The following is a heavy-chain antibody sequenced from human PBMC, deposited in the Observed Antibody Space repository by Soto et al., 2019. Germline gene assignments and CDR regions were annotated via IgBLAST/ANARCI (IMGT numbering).Heavy chain of an antibody. CDR2: IYYSGST. V-gene: IGHV4-59*01. D-gene: IGHD3-10*01. CDR1: GGSISSYY. CDR3: AREGEYYYGSGSYKNSYYYGMDV. Sequence: SETLSLTCTVSGGSISSYYWSWIREPPGKGLEWIGYIYYSGSTNYNPSLKSRVTISVDTSKNQFSLKLSSVTAADTAVYYCAREGEYYYGSGSYKNSYYYGMDVWGQGTTVTVSS. J-gene: IGHJ6*02.